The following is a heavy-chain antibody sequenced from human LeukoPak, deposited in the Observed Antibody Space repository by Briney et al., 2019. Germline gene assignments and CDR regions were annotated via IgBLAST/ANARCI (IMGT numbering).Heavy chain of an antibody. V-gene: IGHV1-2*02. CDR1: GYTFTGYY. CDR2: INPNSGGT. Sequence: ASVKVSCKASGYTFTGYYMHWVRQAPGQGLEWMGWINPNSGGTNYAQKFQGRVTMTRDTSISTAYMELSRLRSDDTAVYYCARGGEVVVPAANLYYWGQGTLVTVSS. D-gene: IGHD2-2*01. J-gene: IGHJ4*02. CDR3: ARGGEVVVPAANLYY.